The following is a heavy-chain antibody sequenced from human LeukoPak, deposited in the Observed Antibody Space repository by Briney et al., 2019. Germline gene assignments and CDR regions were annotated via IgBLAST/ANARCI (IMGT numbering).Heavy chain of an antibody. CDR2: IYHSGST. D-gene: IGHD2-21*02. V-gene: IGHV4-38-2*01. CDR3: ARLDIVVVTAMWFDP. J-gene: IGHJ5*02. CDR1: GYSISSGYY. Sequence: PSETLSLTCSFSGYSISSGYYWGWIRQPPGQGLEWIGNIYHSGSTYYNPSLKSRVTISVDTSKNQFSLKLSSVTAADTAVYYCARLDIVVVTAMWFDPWGQGTLVTVSS.